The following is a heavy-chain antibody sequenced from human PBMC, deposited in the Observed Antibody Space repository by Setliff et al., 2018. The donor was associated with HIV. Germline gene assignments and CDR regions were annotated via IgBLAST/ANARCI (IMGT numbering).Heavy chain of an antibody. J-gene: IGHJ5*02. Sequence: SETLSLTCTVSGDSIISGDYYWSWIRQSPGKGLEWIGHIHYKGNIDYNPSRKSRLAISSDKSKNQFSLNLSSVIAADTAIYFCARFTVVVFGAGEPSWFDPWGQGILVTVSS. CDR2: IHYKGNI. V-gene: IGHV4-30-4*08. CDR3: ARFTVVVFGAGEPSWFDP. D-gene: IGHD2-15*01. CDR1: GDSIISGDYY.